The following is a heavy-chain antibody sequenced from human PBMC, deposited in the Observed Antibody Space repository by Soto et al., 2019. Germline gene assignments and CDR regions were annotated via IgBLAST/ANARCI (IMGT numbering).Heavy chain of an antibody. CDR1: GGSISSYY. Sequence: QVQLQESGPGLVKPSETLSLTCTVSGGSISSYYWSWIRQPPGKGLEWIGYIYYSGSTNYNPSLKSRVTISVDTSKNQCSLKLSSVTAADTAVYYCARGRGYSYGYSFDYWGQGTLVTVSS. D-gene: IGHD5-18*01. CDR2: IYYSGST. CDR3: ARGRGYSYGYSFDY. V-gene: IGHV4-59*01. J-gene: IGHJ4*02.